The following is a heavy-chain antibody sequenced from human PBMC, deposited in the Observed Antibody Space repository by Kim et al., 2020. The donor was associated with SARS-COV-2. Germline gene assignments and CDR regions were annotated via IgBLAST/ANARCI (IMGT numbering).Heavy chain of an antibody. V-gene: IGHV1-69*01. D-gene: IGHD3-10*01. J-gene: IGHJ5*02. CDR3: ARDRLGSGSYSAWFDP. Sequence: KFQGRVTITADESTSTAYMELSSLRSEDTAVYYCARDRLGSGSYSAWFDPWGQGTLVTVSS.